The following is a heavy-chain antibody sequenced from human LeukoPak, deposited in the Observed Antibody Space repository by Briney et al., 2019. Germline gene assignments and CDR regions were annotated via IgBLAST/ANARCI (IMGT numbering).Heavy chain of an antibody. Sequence: SQTLSLTCAISGDSVSSNSAAWNWIRQSPSRGPEWLGRTYYRSKWYTDYAVSVKSRITINPDTSKNQFSLQLNSVTPEDTAVYYCARVDGSSGWYVDYWGQGTLVTVSS. V-gene: IGHV6-1*01. J-gene: IGHJ4*02. D-gene: IGHD6-19*01. CDR3: ARVDGSSGWYVDY. CDR2: TYYRSKWYT. CDR1: GDSVSSNSAA.